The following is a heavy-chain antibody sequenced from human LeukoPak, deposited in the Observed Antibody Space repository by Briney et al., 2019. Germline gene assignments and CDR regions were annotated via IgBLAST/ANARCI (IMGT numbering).Heavy chain of an antibody. V-gene: IGHV1-69*05. CDR3: ASGGPNWNYGY. CDR1: GGTFSSYA. Sequence: SVKVSCKASGGTFSSYAISWVRQAPGQGLEWMGGIIPIFGTANYAQKFQGRVTITTDESTSTAYRELSSLRSEDTAVYYCASGGPNWNYGYWGQGTLVTVSS. CDR2: IIPIFGTA. J-gene: IGHJ4*02. D-gene: IGHD1-7*01.